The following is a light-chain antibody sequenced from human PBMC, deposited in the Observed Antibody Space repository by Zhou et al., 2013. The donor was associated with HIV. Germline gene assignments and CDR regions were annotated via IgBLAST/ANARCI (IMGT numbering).Light chain of an antibody. J-gene: IGKJ1*01. CDR1: QSLLHTNGYIY. CDR3: MQSLQTPWT. Sequence: DVVLTQSPRSLSVSLGEPASISCRPSQSLLHTNGYIYLDWYLQRPGQPPQLLIYLSADRASGVPDRFTGGRSGTDFTLEISRVEADDVGVYYCMQSLQTPWTFGQRDQSR. CDR2: LSA. V-gene: IGKV2-28*01.